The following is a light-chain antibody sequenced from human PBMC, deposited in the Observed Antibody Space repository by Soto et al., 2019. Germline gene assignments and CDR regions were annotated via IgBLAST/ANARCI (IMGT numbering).Light chain of an antibody. CDR1: QSVSSL. J-gene: IGKJ5*01. CDR3: QQRISWPIT. Sequence: EIVLTQYPATLSLSPGERATLSCRASQSVSSLLAWYQQKPGQAPRLLIYDASNRATGIPARFSGSGSGTDFTLTISSLEPEDFAVYYCQQRISWPITFGQGTRLEIK. CDR2: DAS. V-gene: IGKV3-11*01.